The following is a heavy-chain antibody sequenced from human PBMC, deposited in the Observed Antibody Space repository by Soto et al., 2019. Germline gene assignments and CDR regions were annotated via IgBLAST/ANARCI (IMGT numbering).Heavy chain of an antibody. CDR1: GGSIGSYY. CDR2: IYYSGSS. D-gene: IGHD3-22*01. V-gene: IGHV4-59*01. J-gene: IGHJ4*02. Sequence: SETLSLTCTVSGGSIGSYYWNWIRQPPGKGLEWIGYIYYSGSSDYNPSLESRVSTSVDTSKNQFSLKLTSVTAADTAVYYCARGIYDSSGYYTRVFDYWGQGTLVTVSS. CDR3: ARGIYDSSGYYTRVFDY.